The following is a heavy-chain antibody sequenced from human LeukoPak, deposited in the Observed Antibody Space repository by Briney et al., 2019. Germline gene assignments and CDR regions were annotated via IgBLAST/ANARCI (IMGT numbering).Heavy chain of an antibody. Sequence: ASVKVSCKASGYTFNSYGISWVRQAPGQGLEWMVWISAYNGNTNYAQKLQGRVTMTTDTSTSTAYMELRSLRSDDTAIYYCARDVMRGRYSALPLACDYWGQGTLVTVSS. J-gene: IGHJ4*02. CDR2: ISAYNGNT. V-gene: IGHV1-18*01. CDR3: ARDVMRGRYSALPLACDY. D-gene: IGHD1-26*01. CDR1: GYTFNSYG.